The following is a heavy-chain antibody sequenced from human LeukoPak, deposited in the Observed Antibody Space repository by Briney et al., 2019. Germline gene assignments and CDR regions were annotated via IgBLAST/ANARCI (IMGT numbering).Heavy chain of an antibody. J-gene: IGHJ4*02. CDR1: GYTFNGYY. CDR2: INPNSGGT. CDR3: ARDLLGYCSSTSCSIDY. V-gene: IGHV1-2*02. D-gene: IGHD2-2*01. Sequence: ASVKVSCKASGYTFNGYYMHWVRQAPGQGLEWMGWINPNSGGTNYAQKFQGRVTMTRDTSISTAYMELSRLRSDDTAVYYCARDLLGYCSSTSCSIDYWGQGTLVTVSS.